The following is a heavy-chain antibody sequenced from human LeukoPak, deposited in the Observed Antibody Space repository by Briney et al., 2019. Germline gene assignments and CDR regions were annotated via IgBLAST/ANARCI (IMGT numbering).Heavy chain of an antibody. D-gene: IGHD6-19*01. CDR2: ISSSGSTI. CDR3: ARDAPFSSGWYSGRNWFDP. Sequence: PGGSLRLSCAASGFTFSDYYMGWIRQAPGKGLEWVSYISSSGSTIYYADSVKGRFTISRDNAKNSLYLQMNSLRAEDTAVYYCARDAPFSSGWYSGRNWFDPWGQGTLVTVSS. V-gene: IGHV3-11*01. J-gene: IGHJ5*02. CDR1: GFTFSDYY.